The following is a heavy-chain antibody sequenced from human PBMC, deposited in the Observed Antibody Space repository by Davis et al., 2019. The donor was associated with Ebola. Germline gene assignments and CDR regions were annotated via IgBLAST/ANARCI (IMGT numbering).Heavy chain of an antibody. Sequence: SVKGRFTISRDNARNSLYLQMNSLGAEDTAVYYCARAYCSITSCYYSFDYWGQGTLVTVSS. D-gene: IGHD2-2*01. J-gene: IGHJ4*02. V-gene: IGHV3-21*01. CDR3: ARAYCSITSCYYSFDY.